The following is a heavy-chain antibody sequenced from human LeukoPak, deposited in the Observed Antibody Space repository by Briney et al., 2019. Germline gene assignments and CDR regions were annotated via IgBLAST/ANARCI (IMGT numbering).Heavy chain of an antibody. CDR2: ISYDGSNK. CDR1: GFTFSSYG. J-gene: IGHJ6*03. D-gene: IGHD3-3*01. V-gene: IGHV3-33*05. Sequence: PGGSLRLSCAASGFTFSSYGMLWVRQAPGKGLGWVAVISYDGSNKYYADSVKGRFTISRDNSKNTLYLQMNSLRAEDTAVYYCARVTYYDFWSGYFYYYYYMDVWGKGTTVTVSS. CDR3: ARVTYYDFWSGYFYYYYYMDV.